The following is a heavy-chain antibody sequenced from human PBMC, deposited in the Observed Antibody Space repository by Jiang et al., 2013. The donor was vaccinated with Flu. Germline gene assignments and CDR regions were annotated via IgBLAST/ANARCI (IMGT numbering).Heavy chain of an antibody. V-gene: IGHV5-10-1*01. J-gene: IGHJ4*02. Sequence: GAEVKKPGESLRISCKGSGYSFTSYWISWVRRMPGKGLEWMGRIDPSDSYTNYSPSFQGHVTISADKSISTAYLQWSSLKASDTAMYYCARHSELLWFGELSPDFDYWGQGTLVTVSS. CDR1: GYSFTSYW. CDR2: IDPSDSYT. D-gene: IGHD3-10*01. CDR3: ARHSELLWFGELSPDFDY.